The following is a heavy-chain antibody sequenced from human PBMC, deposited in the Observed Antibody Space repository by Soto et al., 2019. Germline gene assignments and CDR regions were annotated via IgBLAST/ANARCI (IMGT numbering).Heavy chain of an antibody. J-gene: IGHJ5*02. CDR2: LSGSGGTT. V-gene: IGHV3-23*01. D-gene: IGHD3-3*02. CDR1: GFPFRTYP. Sequence: EASLRQSYTASGFPFRTYPLIWLRQAPGLGLEWVGALSGSGGTTYYADSVKGRFTMSRDNSKNTLYLQMNSLRSEDTALYYCAKGAERAFLNWFDPWGQGQWSPSPQ. CDR3: AKGAERAFLNWFDP.